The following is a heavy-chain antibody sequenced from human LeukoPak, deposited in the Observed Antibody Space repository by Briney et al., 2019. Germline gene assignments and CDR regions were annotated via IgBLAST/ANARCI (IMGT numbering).Heavy chain of an antibody. CDR3: ARARQGAGTYAFDI. J-gene: IGHJ3*02. CDR1: GYTFTGHY. Sequence: ASVKVSCKASGYTFTGHYIQWVRQAPGQGLEWMGWISPNSGDTLHAQKFQGRVTMARDTSINTAYMELSNLGSDDTAVYYCARARQGAGTYAFDIWGQGTMVTVSS. D-gene: IGHD6-13*01. V-gene: IGHV1-2*02. CDR2: ISPNSGDT.